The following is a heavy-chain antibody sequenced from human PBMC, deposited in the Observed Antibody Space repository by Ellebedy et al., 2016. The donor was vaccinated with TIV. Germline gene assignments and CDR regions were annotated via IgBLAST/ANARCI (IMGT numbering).Heavy chain of an antibody. CDR2: ISYDGSNK. D-gene: IGHD1-26*01. CDR1: GFTFSSYA. J-gene: IGHJ4*02. V-gene: IGHV3-30-3*01. Sequence: GESLKISCAASGFTFSSYAMHWVRQAPGKGLEWVAVISYDGSNKYYADSVKGRFTISRDNSKNTLYLQMNSLKAEDTAVYYCARAVVGWAFDYWGQGTLVTVSS. CDR3: ARAVVGWAFDY.